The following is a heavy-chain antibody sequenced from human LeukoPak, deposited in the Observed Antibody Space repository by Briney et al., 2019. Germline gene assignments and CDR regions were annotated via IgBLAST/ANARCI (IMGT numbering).Heavy chain of an antibody. CDR2: LYDSGRT. D-gene: IGHD3-22*01. CDR1: DDSITNENXC. CDR3: ARGALYDSSGYRLEDY. J-gene: IGHJ4*02. Sequence: XXSLXCSXSDDSITNENXCWDWIRXSPXXGLEWIGXLYDSGRTYYNPSLKSRVTISLDTSKKQVSLKLASVTAADTAVYYCARGALYDSSGYRLEDYWGQGTLVTVSS. V-gene: IGHV4-30-4*01.